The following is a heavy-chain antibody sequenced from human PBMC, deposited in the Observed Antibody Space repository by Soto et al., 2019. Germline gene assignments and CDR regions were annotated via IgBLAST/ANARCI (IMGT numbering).Heavy chain of an antibody. CDR2: VNLRGNEK. J-gene: IGHJ6*03. V-gene: IGHV3-7*03. Sequence: PGGSLRLSCVASGFIFTDYWMTWVRQAPGKGLEWVANVNLRGNEKYYADSVKGRFTISRDNAKNSLYLQMNSLRAEDTALYHCARDKGTKPYYMDVWGKGTTVTVSS. CDR3: ARDKGTKPYYMDV. CDR1: GFIFTDYW.